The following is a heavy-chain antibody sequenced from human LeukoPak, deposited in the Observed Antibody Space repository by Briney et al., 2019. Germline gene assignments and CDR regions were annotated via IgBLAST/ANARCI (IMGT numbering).Heavy chain of an antibody. CDR1: GYSFTDYY. D-gene: IGHD2-21*01. CDR2: INPNSGGT. Sequence: ASVKVSCKTSGYSFTDYYMHWVRQAPGQGLEWMGWINPNSGGTSSAQKFQGRVTMTRDTSISTVYMEVSWLTSDDTAIYYCARADRLRGGPYLIGPWGQGTLVTVSS. V-gene: IGHV1-2*02. J-gene: IGHJ5*02. CDR3: ARADRLRGGPYLIGP.